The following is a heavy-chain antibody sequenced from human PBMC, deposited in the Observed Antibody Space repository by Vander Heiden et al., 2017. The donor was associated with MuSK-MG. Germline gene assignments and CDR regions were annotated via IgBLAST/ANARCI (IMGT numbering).Heavy chain of an antibody. D-gene: IGHD3-22*01. J-gene: IGHJ4*02. Sequence: QVQLVQSGAEVKKPGSSVKVSCKASGGTFSSYAISWVRQAPGQGLEWMGGIIPILGTANYAQVLVDKSTSTAYMELSSLRSEDTAVYYCARAYYYDSSGYLGYWGQGTLVTVSS. V-gene: IGHV1-69*06. CDR1: GGTFSSYA. CDR3: ARAYYYDSSGYLGY. CDR2: IIPILGTA.